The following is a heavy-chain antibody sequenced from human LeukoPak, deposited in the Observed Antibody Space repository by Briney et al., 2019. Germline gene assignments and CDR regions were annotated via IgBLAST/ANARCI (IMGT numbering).Heavy chain of an antibody. CDR2: IKQDGSEK. V-gene: IGHV3-7*01. CDR1: GFTFSTYA. D-gene: IGHD6-13*01. Sequence: GGSLRLSCAASGFTFSTYAMSWVRQAPGKGLEWVANIKQDGSEKYYVGSVKGRFTISRDNAKNSLYLQMNSLRAEDTAVYYCARSWTIAAAPDWFDPWGQGTLVTVSS. J-gene: IGHJ5*02. CDR3: ARSWTIAAAPDWFDP.